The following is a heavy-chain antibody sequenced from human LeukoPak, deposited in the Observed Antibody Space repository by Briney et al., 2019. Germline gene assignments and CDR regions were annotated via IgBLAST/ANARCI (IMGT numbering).Heavy chain of an antibody. J-gene: IGHJ4*02. V-gene: IGHV1-69*04. CDR2: IIPILGIA. Sequence: GASVKVSCKASGGTFSSYATSWVRQAPGQGLEWMGRIIPILGIANYAQKFQGRVTITADKSTSTAYMELSSLRSEDTAVYYCARSPPGIAVAGTVVLDYWGQGTLVTVSS. CDR3: ARSPPGIAVAGTVVLDY. CDR1: GGTFSSYA. D-gene: IGHD6-19*01.